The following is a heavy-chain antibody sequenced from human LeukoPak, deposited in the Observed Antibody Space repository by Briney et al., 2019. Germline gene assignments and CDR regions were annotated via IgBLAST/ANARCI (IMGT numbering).Heavy chain of an antibody. D-gene: IGHD5-18*01. J-gene: IGHJ3*02. Sequence: GGSLRLSCAASGFAFSTYAMHWVRQAPGKGLEWVAVISYDGSSKYYADSVKGRFTISRDNSKNTLYLQMNSLRAEDTAVYYCARARSSYGYGDAFDIWGQGTMVTVSS. CDR3: ARARSSYGYGDAFDI. V-gene: IGHV3-30*04. CDR2: ISYDGSSK. CDR1: GFAFSTYA.